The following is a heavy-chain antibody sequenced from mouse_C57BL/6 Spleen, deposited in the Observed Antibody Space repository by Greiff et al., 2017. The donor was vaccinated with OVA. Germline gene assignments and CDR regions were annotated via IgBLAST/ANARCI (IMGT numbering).Heavy chain of an antibody. V-gene: IGHV1-54*01. CDR1: GYAFTNYL. J-gene: IGHJ2*01. CDR3: AVGRWYFDY. CDR2: INPGSGGT. D-gene: IGHD1-1*02. Sequence: QVQLQQSGAELVRPGTSVKVSCKASGYAFTNYLIEWVKQRPGQGLEWIGVINPGSGGTNYNEKFKGKATLTADKSSSTAYTQLSSLTSEDSAVYFCAVGRWYFDYWGQGTTLTVSS.